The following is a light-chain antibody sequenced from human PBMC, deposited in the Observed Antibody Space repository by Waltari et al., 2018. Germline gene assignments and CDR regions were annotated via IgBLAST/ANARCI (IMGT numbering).Light chain of an antibody. CDR3: YSSTDNSGI. CDR2: KDS. CDR1: VLTKTH. V-gene: IGLV3-27*01. J-gene: IGLJ2*01. Sequence: SYELTQPSSVSVSPGPTAKIPCSGDVLTKTHARWFQQKPGQAPVLMIYKDSGRPSRIPERFSGSSSGATVTLTSTGAQVEDEADYYCYSSTDNSGIFGGGTTLTVL.